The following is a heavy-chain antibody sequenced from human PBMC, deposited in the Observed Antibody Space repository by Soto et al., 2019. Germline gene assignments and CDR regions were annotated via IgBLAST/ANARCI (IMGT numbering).Heavy chain of an antibody. CDR1: GYTFTSYG. V-gene: IGHV1-18*01. D-gene: IGHD2-2*01. Sequence: QVQLVQSGAEVKKPGASVKVSCKASGYTFTSYGISWVRQAPGQGLEWMGWISAYNGNTNYAQKLQGRVTMTTDTATSPAYMELRSRRSDDTAVYYCARGCSSTSCQHPSPRFDPWGQGTLVTVSS. J-gene: IGHJ5*02. CDR3: ARGCSSTSCQHPSPRFDP. CDR2: ISAYNGNT.